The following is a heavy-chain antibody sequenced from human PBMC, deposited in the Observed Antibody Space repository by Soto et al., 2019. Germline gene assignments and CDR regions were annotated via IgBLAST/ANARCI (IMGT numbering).Heavy chain of an antibody. Sequence: ASVKVSCKASGGTFSNYGISWVRQAPGQGLEWMGGIIPIFGTTNYAQKFQGRVTIIADESTSTAYMELSSLRSEDTAMYYCARNTRASSSYYFDYWGQGTVVTVSS. J-gene: IGHJ4*02. D-gene: IGHD2-2*02. V-gene: IGHV1-69*13. CDR2: IIPIFGTT. CDR1: GGTFSNYG. CDR3: ARNTRASSSYYFDY.